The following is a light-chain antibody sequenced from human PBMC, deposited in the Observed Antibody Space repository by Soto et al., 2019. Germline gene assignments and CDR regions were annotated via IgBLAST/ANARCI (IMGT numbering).Light chain of an antibody. J-gene: IGLJ3*02. CDR1: SSDVGAYTY. CDR3: CSYAGGHSWV. Sequence: QSALTQPRSVSGSPGQSVTISCTGTSSDVGAYTYASWYQQHPGKAPRLMIFDVSRRPSGVPDRFSGSKSGITASLTISGLQAEDEADYYCCSYAGGHSWVFGGGTKLTVL. CDR2: DVS. V-gene: IGLV2-11*01.